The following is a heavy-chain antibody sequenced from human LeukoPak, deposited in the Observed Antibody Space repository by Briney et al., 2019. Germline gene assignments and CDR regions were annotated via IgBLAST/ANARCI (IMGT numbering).Heavy chain of an antibody. CDR2: ITASSSTE. J-gene: IGHJ5*02. V-gene: IGHV3-48*01. CDR3: AGGEYCTSTGCYLLDSGNWFDP. CDR1: GFTFSSSS. D-gene: IGHD2-2*01. Sequence: PGGSLRLSCAASGFTFSSSSMNWVRQAPGKGLEWVSYITASSSTEYYADSVKGRFTISRDNAKNSLYLQMNSLRAEDTAVYYCAGGEYCTSTGCYLLDSGNWFDPWGQGTLVTVSP.